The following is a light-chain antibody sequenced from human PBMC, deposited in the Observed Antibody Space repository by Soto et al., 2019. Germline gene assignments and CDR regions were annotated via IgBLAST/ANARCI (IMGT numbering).Light chain of an antibody. CDR2: NNL. CDR3: QSFDSSPRVYV. V-gene: IGLV1-40*01. CDR1: SSNFGAGYE. Sequence: QSVLTQPPSVSGAPGQRVTISCTGSSSNFGAGYEVHWYKQVPGAAPTLVIFNNLNRPSGVPERFSGSKSGTSASLVISGLQAEDEADYYCQSFDSSPRVYVFGSGTKVTVL. J-gene: IGLJ1*01.